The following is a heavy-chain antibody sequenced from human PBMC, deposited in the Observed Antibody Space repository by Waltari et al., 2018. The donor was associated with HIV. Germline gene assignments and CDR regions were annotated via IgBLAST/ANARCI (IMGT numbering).Heavy chain of an antibody. Sequence: QVQLVQSGAEVKKPGASVKVSRKASGYTFTSYGFSWVRQAPGQGLEWMGWISAYNGNTNYAQKLRGRGTMTTDTSTSTAYMELRSLRSDDTAVYYCARVDLYQLLISSATVTTRAAFDIWGQGTMVTVSS. D-gene: IGHD4-17*01. CDR1: GYTFTSYG. V-gene: IGHV1-18*01. CDR3: ARVDLYQLLISSATVTTRAAFDI. CDR2: ISAYNGNT. J-gene: IGHJ3*02.